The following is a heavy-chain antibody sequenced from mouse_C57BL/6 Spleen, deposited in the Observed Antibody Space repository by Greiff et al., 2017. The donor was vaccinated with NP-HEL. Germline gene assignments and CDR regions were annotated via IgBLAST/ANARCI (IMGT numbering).Heavy chain of an antibody. CDR3: ARSHPWYFDV. CDR1: GYSFTGYY. Sequence: VQLQQSGPELVKPGASVKISCKASGYSFTGYYMNWVKQSPEKSLEWIGEINPSTGGTTYNQKFKAKATLTVDKSSSTAYMQLKSLTSEDSAVYYCARSHPWYFDVWGTGTTVTVSS. CDR2: INPSTGGT. V-gene: IGHV1-42*01. J-gene: IGHJ1*03.